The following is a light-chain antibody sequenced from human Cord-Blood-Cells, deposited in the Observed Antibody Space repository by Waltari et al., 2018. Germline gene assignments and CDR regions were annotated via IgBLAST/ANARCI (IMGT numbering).Light chain of an antibody. CDR2: DVS. V-gene: IGLV2-14*01. CDR3: SSYTSSSTWV. Sequence: QSALTQPASVSGSPGQSITISCTGTSSDVGGYNYVSWYQQHPRKAPKLMIYDVSQRPSGVSNRFSGSKSGNTASLTISGLQAEDEADYYCSSYTSSSTWVFGGGTKLTVL. CDR1: SSDVGGYNY. J-gene: IGLJ3*02.